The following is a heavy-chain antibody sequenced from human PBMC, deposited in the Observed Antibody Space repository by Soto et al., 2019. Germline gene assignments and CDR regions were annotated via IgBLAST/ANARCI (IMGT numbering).Heavy chain of an antibody. CDR3: ARVYSGSYSDS. CDR2: IFHSGST. D-gene: IGHD1-26*01. CDR1: GGSISSYY. Sequence: PSETLSLTCTVSGGSISSYYWSWVRQPPGKGLEWIGEIFHSGSTNYNPSLKTRVTISVDKSKNQFSLKLSSVTAADTAVYYCARVYSGSYSDSWGQGTLVTVPS. J-gene: IGHJ4*02. V-gene: IGHV4-4*02.